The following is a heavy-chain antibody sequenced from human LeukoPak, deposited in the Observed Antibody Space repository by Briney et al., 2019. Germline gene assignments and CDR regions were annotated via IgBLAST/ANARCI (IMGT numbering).Heavy chain of an antibody. D-gene: IGHD5-12*01. J-gene: IGHJ6*02. CDR1: AGSIGSGGYY. Sequence: PSESLSLTCTVSAGSIGSGGYYCGWIREHPGNGLEWIGYIYYSGSTYYNPFIKSRLTIAVDTSKDQFSLKLSSVTAADTTVYYCARSWSSRYADYYYYYGMDVWGQGTTVTVSS. CDR2: IYYSGST. CDR3: ARSWSSRYADYYYYYGMDV. V-gene: IGHV4-31*03.